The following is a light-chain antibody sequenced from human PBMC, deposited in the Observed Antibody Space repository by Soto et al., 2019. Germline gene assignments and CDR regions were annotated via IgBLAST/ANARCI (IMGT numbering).Light chain of an antibody. Sequence: DIQLTQSPSSLSASVGDRITITCRASQSINTYLHWYQQKPGEAPKLLIYAASSLQSGVPSRFSGSRSGTDFTLTINSLQPEDFATYYCQHSSSTPLTFGGGTTVEIK. CDR2: AAS. CDR3: QHSSSTPLT. V-gene: IGKV1-39*01. CDR1: QSINTY. J-gene: IGKJ4*01.